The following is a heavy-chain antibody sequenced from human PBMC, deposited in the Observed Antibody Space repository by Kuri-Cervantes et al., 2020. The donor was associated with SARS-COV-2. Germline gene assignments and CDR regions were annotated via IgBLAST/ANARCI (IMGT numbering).Heavy chain of an antibody. CDR3: ARQMMSSITIFGVVITRNWFDP. CDR2: IYYSGST. CDR1: GGSISSYY. Sequence: SETLSLTCTVSGGSISSYYWSWIRQPPGKGLEWIGYIYYSGSTNYNPSLKSRVTISVDTSKSQFSLKLSSVTAADTAVYYCARQMMSSITIFGVVITRNWFDPWGQGTLVTVSS. V-gene: IGHV4-59*08. J-gene: IGHJ5*02. D-gene: IGHD3-3*01.